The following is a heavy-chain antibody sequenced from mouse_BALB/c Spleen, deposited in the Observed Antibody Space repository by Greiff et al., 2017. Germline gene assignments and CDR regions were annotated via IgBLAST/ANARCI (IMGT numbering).Heavy chain of an antibody. J-gene: IGHJ3*01. D-gene: IGHD1-2*01. CDR2: ISDGGSYT. Sequence: EVMLVESGGGLVKPGGSLKLSCAASGFTFSDYYMYWVRQTPEKRLEWVATISDGGSYTYYPDSVKGRFTISRDNAKNNLYLQMSSLKSEDTAMYYCAREATAYWGQGTLVTVSA. CDR3: AREATAY. V-gene: IGHV5-4*02. CDR1: GFTFSDYY.